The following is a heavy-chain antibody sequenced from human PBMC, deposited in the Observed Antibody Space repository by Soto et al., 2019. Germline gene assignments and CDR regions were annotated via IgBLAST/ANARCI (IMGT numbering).Heavy chain of an antibody. CDR1: GFSFSDYY. CDR2: ISSSVSTI. CDR3: GRAVLAKKRPKTSY. J-gene: IGHJ4*02. Sequence: XVSLRLSCAASGFSFSDYYMSWIRQAPGKGLEWVSYISSSVSTIYYADSVKGRFTISRDNAKNSLYLQMNSLRAEDTAVYYCGRAVLAKKRPKTSYSGQGTLVTV. D-gene: IGHD1-1*01. V-gene: IGHV3-11*01.